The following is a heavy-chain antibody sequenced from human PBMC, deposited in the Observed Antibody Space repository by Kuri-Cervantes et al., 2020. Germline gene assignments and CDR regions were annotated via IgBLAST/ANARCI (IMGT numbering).Heavy chain of an antibody. CDR1: GYTFTSSY. CDR2: INPSGGST. J-gene: IGHJ5*02. CDR3: AREGFCSGCSFYATNWFDP. D-gene: IGHD2-15*01. Sequence: ASVKVSCKASGYTFTSSYMHWVRQAPGQGLEWMGIINPSGGSTSDAQKFQGRVTMTWDTSTSTVYMELSSLRSEDTAVYYCAREGFCSGCSFYATNWFDPWGQGTLVTVSS. V-gene: IGHV1-46*01.